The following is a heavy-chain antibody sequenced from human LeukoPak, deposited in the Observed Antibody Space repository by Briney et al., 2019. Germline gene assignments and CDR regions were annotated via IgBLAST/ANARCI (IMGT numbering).Heavy chain of an antibody. CDR2: ISGSGDIT. J-gene: IGHJ4*02. V-gene: IGHV3-23*01. Sequence: GGSLRLSCAASGFTFSNYAMTWVRQAPGKGLEWVSAISGSGDITYYADSVKGRFTISRDNSKNTLYLQMDSLRVEDTAVHYCAKVSLSGRSQSADYWGQGTLVTVSS. CDR1: GFTFSNYA. CDR3: AKVSLSGRSQSADY. D-gene: IGHD3-10*01.